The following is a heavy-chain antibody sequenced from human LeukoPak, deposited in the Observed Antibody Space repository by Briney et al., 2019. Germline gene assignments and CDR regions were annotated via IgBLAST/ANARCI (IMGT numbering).Heavy chain of an antibody. D-gene: IGHD2-2*02. Sequence: GGSLRLSCAASGFTFSSYGMHWVRQAPGKGLEWVAVISYDGSNKYYADSVKGRFTISRDNSKNTLYLQMNSLRAEDTAVYYCAKGSFDQAIGRRYYYYGMDVWGQGTTVTVSS. CDR2: ISYDGSNK. CDR3: AKGSFDQAIGRRYYYYGMDV. J-gene: IGHJ6*02. V-gene: IGHV3-30*18. CDR1: GFTFSSYG.